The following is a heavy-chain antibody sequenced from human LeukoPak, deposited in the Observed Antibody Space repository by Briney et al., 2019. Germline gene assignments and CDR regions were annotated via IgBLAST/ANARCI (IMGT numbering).Heavy chain of an antibody. D-gene: IGHD2-8*01. Sequence: SETLSLTCTVSGGSISSCDYYWSWIRQPPGKGLEWIGYIYYSGSTYYNPSLKSRVTISVDTSKNQSCLKLSSVTAADTAVYYCARVALLVYGWYYYYMDVWGKGTTVTVSS. CDR3: ARVALLVYGWYYYYMDV. CDR2: IYYSGST. CDR1: GGSISSCDYY. J-gene: IGHJ6*03. V-gene: IGHV4-30-4*08.